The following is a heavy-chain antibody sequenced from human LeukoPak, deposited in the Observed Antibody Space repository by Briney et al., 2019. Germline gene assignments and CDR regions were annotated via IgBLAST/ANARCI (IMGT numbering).Heavy chain of an antibody. D-gene: IGHD2-2*01. V-gene: IGHV3-11*03. CDR2: ISASGSYT. CDR3: AKQARDIVVVPAAINY. CDR1: GFSFSDEY. Sequence: PGGSLRLSCAASGFSFSDEYMSWIRQAPGQGLEWISYISASGSYTYYADSVKGRFTISRDDSKNTLYLQMNSLRAVDTAVYYCAKQARDIVVVPAAINYWGQGTLVTVSS. J-gene: IGHJ4*02.